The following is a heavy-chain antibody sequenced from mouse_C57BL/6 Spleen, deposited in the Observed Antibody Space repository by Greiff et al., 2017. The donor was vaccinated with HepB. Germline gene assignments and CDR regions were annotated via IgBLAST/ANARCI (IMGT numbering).Heavy chain of an antibody. D-gene: IGHD3-2*02. CDR2: INPSNGGT. CDR1: GYTFTSYW. J-gene: IGHJ3*01. V-gene: IGHV1-53*01. Sequence: QVHVKQPGTELVKPGASVKLSCKASGYTFTSYWMHWVKQRPGQGLEWIGNINPSNGGTNYNEKFKSKATLTVDKSSSTAYMQLSSLTSEDSAVYYCARGAAQARFAYWGQGTLVTVSA. CDR3: ARGAAQARFAY.